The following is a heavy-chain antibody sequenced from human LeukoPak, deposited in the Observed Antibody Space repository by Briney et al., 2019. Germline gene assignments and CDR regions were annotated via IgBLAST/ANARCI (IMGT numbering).Heavy chain of an antibody. CDR1: GYTLTELS. Sequence: ASVKVSCKVSGYTLTELSMHWVRQAPGKGLEWMGGFDPEDGETIYAQKFQGRVTVTEDTSTDTAYMELSSLRSEDTAVYYCATQRIAASGRRALGYWGQGTLVTVPS. V-gene: IGHV1-24*01. CDR2: FDPEDGET. CDR3: ATQRIAASGRRALGY. J-gene: IGHJ4*02. D-gene: IGHD6-13*01.